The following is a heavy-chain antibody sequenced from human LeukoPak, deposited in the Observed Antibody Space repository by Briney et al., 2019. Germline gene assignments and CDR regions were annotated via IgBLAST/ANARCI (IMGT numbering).Heavy chain of an antibody. Sequence: PGGSLRLSCAASGFPFSGFDMHWVRQAPGKGLEWVAVISYDGSNKYYADSVKGRFTISRDNSKNTLYLQMGSLRAEDMAVYYCAKGYSSGWYYPMDVWGQGTTVTVSS. CDR3: AKGYSSGWYYPMDV. V-gene: IGHV3-30*18. CDR1: GFPFSGFD. CDR2: ISYDGSNK. J-gene: IGHJ6*03. D-gene: IGHD6-19*01.